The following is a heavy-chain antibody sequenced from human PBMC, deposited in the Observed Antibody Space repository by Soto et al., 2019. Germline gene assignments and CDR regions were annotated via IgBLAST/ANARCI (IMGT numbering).Heavy chain of an antibody. CDR3: ARGPPSYYDSLTGYYKGRAKYFDY. D-gene: IGHD3-9*01. CDR1: GGSFSGYY. CDR2: INHSGST. V-gene: IGHV4-34*01. Sequence: SETLSLTCAVYGGSFSGYYWSWIRQPPGKGLEWIGEINHSGSTNYNPSLKSRVTISVDTSKNQFSLKLSSVTAADTAVYYCARGPPSYYDSLTGYYKGRAKYFDYWGQGTLVTVSS. J-gene: IGHJ4*02.